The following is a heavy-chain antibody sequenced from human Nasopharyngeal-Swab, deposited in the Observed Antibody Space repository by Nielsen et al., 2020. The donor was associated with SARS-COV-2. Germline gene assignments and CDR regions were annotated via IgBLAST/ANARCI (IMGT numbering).Heavy chain of an antibody. CDR1: GFTFDDYA. J-gene: IGHJ2*01. V-gene: IGHV3-21*01. CDR2: ISPTSTYI. D-gene: IGHD6-13*01. CDR3: ARDLLSSWRAIGNWYFDL. Sequence: GESLKISCAASGFTFDDYAMNWVRQAPGKGLEWVSSISPTSTYIYYADSVKGRFTISRDNTRNSLYLQMNSLTAEDTAAYYCARDLLSSWRAIGNWYFDLWGRGTLVTVSS.